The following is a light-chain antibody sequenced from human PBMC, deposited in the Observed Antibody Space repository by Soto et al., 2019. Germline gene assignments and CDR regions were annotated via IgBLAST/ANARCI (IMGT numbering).Light chain of an antibody. CDR2: RNH. CDR3: ASWDDSLRAVV. CDR1: RSNIGTYA. J-gene: IGLJ2*01. V-gene: IGLV1-44*01. Sequence: QSVLTQSPSASVTPGQRVTISCSGSRSNIGTYAVNWYQQLPGAAPTLLIFRNHQRPSGVPDRFSGSKSGTSASLAISGPQSEDEADYYCASWDDSLRAVVFGGGTKATVL.